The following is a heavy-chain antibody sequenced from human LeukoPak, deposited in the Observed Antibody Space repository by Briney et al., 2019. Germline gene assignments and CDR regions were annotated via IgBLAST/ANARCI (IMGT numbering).Heavy chain of an antibody. CDR1: GGSISSYY. Sequence: PSETLSLTCTVSGGSISSYYWSWIRQPPGKGLEWIGYIYYSGSTNYNPSLKSRVTISVDTSKNQFSLKLSSVTAADTAVYYCARFTYSGSYGNCFDYWGQGTLVTVSS. J-gene: IGHJ4*02. CDR3: ARFTYSGSYGNCFDY. V-gene: IGHV4-59*01. CDR2: IYYSGST. D-gene: IGHD1-26*01.